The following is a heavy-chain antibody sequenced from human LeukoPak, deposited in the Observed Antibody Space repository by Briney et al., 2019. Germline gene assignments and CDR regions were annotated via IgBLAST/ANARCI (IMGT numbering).Heavy chain of an antibody. CDR1: GSSVSTSNYY. CDR3: AREIGSVSIATQNWFDP. J-gene: IGHJ5*02. CDR2: IYYSGNT. D-gene: IGHD2-21*01. Sequence: SETLSLTCTVSGSSVSTSNYYWGWIRQPPGKGLEWIGTIYYSGNTYYNPSLKSRVTISVDTSKNQFSLKVSSVTAADTAVYYCAREIGSVSIATQNWFDPWGQGTLVTVSS. V-gene: IGHV4-39*07.